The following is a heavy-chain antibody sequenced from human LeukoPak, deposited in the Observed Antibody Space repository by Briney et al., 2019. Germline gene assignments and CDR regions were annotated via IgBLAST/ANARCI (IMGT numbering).Heavy chain of an antibody. CDR1: GFTFSIYG. CDR2: ISPGGDIP. Sequence: PGGSLRLSCAASGFTFSIYGMNWVRQAPGKGLEWVSGISPGGDIPYYADSVKGRFTISRDNSKNTMYLQMNSLRTEDTAVYYCARSLTMVRAYDYWGQGTLVTVSS. V-gene: IGHV3-23*01. CDR3: ARSLTMVRAYDY. J-gene: IGHJ4*02. D-gene: IGHD3-10*01.